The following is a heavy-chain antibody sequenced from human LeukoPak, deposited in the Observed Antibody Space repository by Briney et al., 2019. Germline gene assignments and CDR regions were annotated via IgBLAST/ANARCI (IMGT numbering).Heavy chain of an antibody. D-gene: IGHD3-22*01. CDR2: IYYTGST. CDR3: ARRGYDSSGFRFDFDY. J-gene: IGHJ4*02. CDR1: GDSITSSSYY. Sequence: SETLSLTCTVSGDSITSSSYYWGWIRQPPGKGLECIGNIYYTGSTYYNPSLKSRATISVDTSKNHLSLRLSSVTAADTAVYDCARRGYDSSGFRFDFDYWVQGTLVSVSS. V-gene: IGHV4-39*01.